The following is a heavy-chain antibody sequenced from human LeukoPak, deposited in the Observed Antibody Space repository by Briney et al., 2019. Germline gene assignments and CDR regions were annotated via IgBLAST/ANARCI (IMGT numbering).Heavy chain of an antibody. CDR2: IWYDGSNK. J-gene: IGHJ6*04. D-gene: IGHD3-9*01. V-gene: IGHV3-33*01. CDR3: ARVLGRYFDWPSPYGMDV. Sequence: GGSLRLSCAASGFTFGSYGMHWVRQAPGKGLEWVAVIWYDGSNKYYADSVKGRFTISRDNSKNTLYLQMNSLRAEDTAMYYCARVLGRYFDWPSPYGMDVWGEGTTVTVSS. CDR1: GFTFGSYG.